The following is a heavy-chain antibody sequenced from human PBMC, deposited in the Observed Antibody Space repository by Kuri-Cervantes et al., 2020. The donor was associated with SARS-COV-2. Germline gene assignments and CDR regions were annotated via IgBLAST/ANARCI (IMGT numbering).Heavy chain of an antibody. CDR2: ISDGGRAK. V-gene: IGHV3-11*04. D-gene: IGHD6-19*01. Sequence: GESLKISCAASGFTFSDYYMSWIRQAPGRGLEWVSYISDGGRAKHYADSVKGRFTASRDNAKNSLYLQMNSLRAKDTAVYYCARAGVAGTYVGNDAFDIWGQGTMVTVSS. CDR3: ARAGVAGTYVGNDAFDI. J-gene: IGHJ3*02. CDR1: GFTFSDYY.